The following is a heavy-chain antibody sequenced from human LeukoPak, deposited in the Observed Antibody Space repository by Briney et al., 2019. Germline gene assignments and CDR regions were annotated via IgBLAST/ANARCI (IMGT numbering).Heavy chain of an antibody. Sequence: PGGSLRLSCAASGFTFSAYSMNWVRQAPGKGLEWVSYISSTSSTIYYADSVKGRFTISRDDAKNSLYLQMNSLRAEDTAVYYCARLPYCSGGSCDDAFDIWGQGTMVTVSS. CDR2: ISSTSSTI. D-gene: IGHD2-15*01. V-gene: IGHV3-48*01. J-gene: IGHJ3*02. CDR3: ARLPYCSGGSCDDAFDI. CDR1: GFTFSAYS.